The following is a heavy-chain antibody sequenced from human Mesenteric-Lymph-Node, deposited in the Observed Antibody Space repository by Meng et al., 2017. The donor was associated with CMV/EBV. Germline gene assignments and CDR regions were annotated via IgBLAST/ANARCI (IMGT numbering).Heavy chain of an antibody. CDR2: SDWNSEII. J-gene: IGHJ4*02. D-gene: IGHD3-10*01. V-gene: IGHV3-9*01. Sequence: GGSLRLSCAASGFSFDDFAMHWVRQAPGKGLEWVSGSDWNSEIIGYADSVKGRFTISRDNSENTLYLQMDSLRPEDTAVYYCAKGGLLWFGELFDFDYWGQGTLVTVSS. CDR3: AKGGLLWFGELFDFDY. CDR1: GFSFDDFA.